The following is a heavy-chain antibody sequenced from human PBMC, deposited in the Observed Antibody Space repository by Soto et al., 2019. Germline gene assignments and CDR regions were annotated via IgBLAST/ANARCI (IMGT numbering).Heavy chain of an antibody. J-gene: IGHJ4*02. Sequence: PGGSLRLSCAASGFTVSSNYMSWVRQAPGKGLEWVSVIYSGGTTHYADSVKGRFTIFRDSSKNTLYLQMHSLRADDTGVYYCARDDDGNDYGLLGYWGLGTQVTVSS. CDR2: IYSGGTT. D-gene: IGHD5-12*01. CDR1: GFTVSSNY. CDR3: ARDDDGNDYGLLGY. V-gene: IGHV3-53*01.